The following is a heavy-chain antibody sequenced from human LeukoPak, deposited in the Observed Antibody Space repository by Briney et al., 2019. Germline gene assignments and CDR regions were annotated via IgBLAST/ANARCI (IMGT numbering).Heavy chain of an antibody. CDR1: GYSFPNYW. J-gene: IGHJ5*02. D-gene: IGHD2-2*02. V-gene: IGHV5-51*01. CDR2: IYPGDSHT. Sequence: GESLKISCKGSGYSFPNYWIGWVRQMPGKGLEWMGIIYPGDSHTRYSPSFQDQVTISVDKSISTAYLQWGSLKASDTAMYYCARGPYAYTSSATLGSYNWFDPWGQGSLVTVSS. CDR3: ARGPYAYTSSATLGSYNWFDP.